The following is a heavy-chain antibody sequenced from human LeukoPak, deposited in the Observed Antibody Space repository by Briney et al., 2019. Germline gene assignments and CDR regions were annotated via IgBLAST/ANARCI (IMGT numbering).Heavy chain of an antibody. CDR2: INPNSGGT. Sequence: ASVKVSCKASGYTFTGYYMHWVRQAPGQRLEWMGWINPNSGGTNYAQKFQGRVTMTRATSISTAYMELSRLRSDDTAVYYCARDHERRGYSYGLDYYYMDVWGKGTTVTISS. CDR1: GYTFTGYY. D-gene: IGHD5-18*01. CDR3: ARDHERRGYSYGLDYYYMDV. J-gene: IGHJ6*03. V-gene: IGHV1-2*02.